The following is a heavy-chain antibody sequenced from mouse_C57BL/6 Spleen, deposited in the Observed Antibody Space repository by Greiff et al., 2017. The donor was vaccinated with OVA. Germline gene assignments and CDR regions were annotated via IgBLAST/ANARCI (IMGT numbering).Heavy chain of an antibody. J-gene: IGHJ1*03. D-gene: IGHD1-1*01. CDR3: AREAVFTTVVPWYFDV. CDR2: ISYDGSN. V-gene: IGHV3-6*01. CDR1: GYSITSGYF. Sequence: EVQLQQSGPGLVKPSQSLSLSCSVTGYSITSGYFWYWIRQFPGNQLECMGFISYDGSNNYNPSLKNRISLTRDTSKNQFFLKLNSVTTEDTATYYCAREAVFTTVVPWYFDVWGTGTTVTVSS.